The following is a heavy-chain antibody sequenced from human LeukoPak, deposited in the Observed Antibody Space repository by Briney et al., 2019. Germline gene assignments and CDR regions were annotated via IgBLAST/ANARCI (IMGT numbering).Heavy chain of an antibody. CDR2: IYYSGST. CDR3: ARQSGSYGGILDN. V-gene: IGHV4-39*01. J-gene: IGHJ4*02. Sequence: SETLSLTCSVSGGSITYSHYYWGWVRQPPGKGLEWIGGIYYSGSTYYNPSLKSRVTISIDTSRNEFSLRLSSVTAADTALYFCARQSGSYGGILDNWGQGILGTVSS. D-gene: IGHD1-26*01. CDR1: GGSITYSHYY.